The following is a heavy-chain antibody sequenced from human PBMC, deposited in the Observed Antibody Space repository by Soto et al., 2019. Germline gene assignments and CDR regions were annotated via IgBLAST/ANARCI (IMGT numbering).Heavy chain of an antibody. CDR3: ARDLTSGLLWFGESLGV. Sequence: ASVKVSCKASGYTFTSYYMHWVRQAPGQGLEWMGIINPSGGSTSYAQKFQGRVTMTRDTSTSTVYMELSSLRSEDTAVYYCARDLTSGLLWFGESLGVWGKGNTVTVSS. CDR1: GYTFTSYY. D-gene: IGHD3-10*01. CDR2: INPSGGST. J-gene: IGHJ6*04. V-gene: IGHV1-46*03.